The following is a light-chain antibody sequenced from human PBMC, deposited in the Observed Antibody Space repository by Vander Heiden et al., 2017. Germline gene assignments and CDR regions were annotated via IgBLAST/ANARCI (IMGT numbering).Light chain of an antibody. CDR1: SSDIGDYNS. CDR3: SSHTGSSTPL. CDR2: DVT. V-gene: IGLV2-14*03. J-gene: IGLJ2*01. Sequence: QSALSPPASVSGSPGQSITISCTGASSDIGDYNSVSWYQQYPGKAPKLIIYDVTHRPSGISNRLSGSKSGNTASLTISGLQPDDEADYFCSSHTGSSTPLFGGGTKLTVL.